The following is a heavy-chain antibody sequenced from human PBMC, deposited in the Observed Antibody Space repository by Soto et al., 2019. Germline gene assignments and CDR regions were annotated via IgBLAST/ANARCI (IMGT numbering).Heavy chain of an antibody. D-gene: IGHD3-10*01. V-gene: IGHV4-34*01. CDR2: INHSGSA. CDR3: ARALSSASPYSGGWYYFDS. J-gene: IGHJ4*02. CDR1: GGSFSGYI. Sequence: QVQIQQWGAGVLKPSETLSLTCAVNGGSFSGYIWTWIRQTPGKGLQWIGQINHSGSAVYNPTLQTRVTISEMSNNRFSLEMSSVTAADTAVYYCARALSSASPYSGGWYYFDSWGQGTTVTVSS.